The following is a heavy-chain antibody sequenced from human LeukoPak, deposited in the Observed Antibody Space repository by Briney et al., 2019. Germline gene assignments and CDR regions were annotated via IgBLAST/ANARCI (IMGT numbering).Heavy chain of an antibody. D-gene: IGHD2-2*01. CDR2: INHSGST. Sequence: SETLSLTCAVYGGSVSGYYWSWIRQPPGKGLEWIGEINHSGSTNYNPSLKSRVTISVDTSKNQFSLKLSSVTAADTAVYYCARERCLGYCSSTSTRRGWFDPWGQGTLVTVSS. J-gene: IGHJ5*02. CDR1: GGSVSGYY. V-gene: IGHV4-34*01. CDR3: ARERCLGYCSSTSTRRGWFDP.